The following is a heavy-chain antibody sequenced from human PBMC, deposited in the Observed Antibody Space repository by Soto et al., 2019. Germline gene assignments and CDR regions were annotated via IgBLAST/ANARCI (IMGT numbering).Heavy chain of an antibody. D-gene: IGHD2-15*01. CDR1: GGTLSSYT. CDR2: IIPNIGIT. CDR3: ARDKGYCSGASCPDFDY. Sequence: QVQLVQSGAEVKKPGSSVKVSCKASGGTLSSYTFSWVRQAPGQGLEGMGRIIPNIGITNYAQKFQGRITIIVDKSTSTAHMELSSLRSDDTAVYYCARDKGYCSGASCPDFDYWGQGTLVTVSS. J-gene: IGHJ4*02. V-gene: IGHV1-69*08.